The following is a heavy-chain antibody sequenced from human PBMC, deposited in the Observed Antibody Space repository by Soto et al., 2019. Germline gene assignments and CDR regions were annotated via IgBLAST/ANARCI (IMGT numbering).Heavy chain of an antibody. CDR2: IYYSGST. V-gene: IGHV4-39*02. Sequence: SETLSLTCTVSGGSISSSSYYWGWIRQPPGKGLEWIGSIYYSGSTYYNPSLKSRVTISVDTSKNQFSLKLTSVTAAATAVYYSARDKITGLFHSWGQATLVTASP. D-gene: IGHD2-8*02. CDR3: ARDKITGLFHS. J-gene: IGHJ5*02. CDR1: GGSISSSSYY.